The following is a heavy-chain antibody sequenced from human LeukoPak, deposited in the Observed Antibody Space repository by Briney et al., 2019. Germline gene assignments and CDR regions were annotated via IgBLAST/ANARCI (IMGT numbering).Heavy chain of an antibody. CDR1: GFTFSSFE. D-gene: IGHD5-18*01. Sequence: GGSRRLSCAAPGFTFSSFEMNWVRQAPGKGLEWVSYIRSSGSTTYYADSVKGRFTISRDNAMSSLYLQMNSLRDEDTAIYYCARDRIGYSYGIDHWGQGTLVTVSS. CDR3: ARDRIGYSYGIDH. V-gene: IGHV3-48*03. CDR2: IRSSGSTT. J-gene: IGHJ4*02.